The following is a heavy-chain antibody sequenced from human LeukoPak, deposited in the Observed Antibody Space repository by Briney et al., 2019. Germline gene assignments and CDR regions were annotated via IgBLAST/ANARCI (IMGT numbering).Heavy chain of an antibody. CDR3: ARDLMGIAYRGAFYY. D-gene: IGHD6-13*01. Sequence: GGSLRLSCAASGFTFSIYWMNWVRQAPGKGLEWVANIKEDGSEKYYVDSVKGRFTISRDNAKNSLYLQMNSLRAEDTAVYYCARDLMGIAYRGAFYYWGQGTLVTVSS. CDR2: IKEDGSEK. V-gene: IGHV3-7*03. CDR1: GFTFSIYW. J-gene: IGHJ4*02.